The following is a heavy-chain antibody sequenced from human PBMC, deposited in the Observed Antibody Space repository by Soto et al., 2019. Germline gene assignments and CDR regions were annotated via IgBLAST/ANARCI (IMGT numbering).Heavy chain of an antibody. V-gene: IGHV1-69*02. D-gene: IGHD3-10*01. CDR3: ASSYGSGYRAFDY. J-gene: IGHJ4*02. CDR2: INPILGMS. Sequence: QVQLVQSGAEVKKPGSSVRVSCKASGDTFTFYSINWVRQAPGLGLEWMGRINPILGMSNYAKRFQGRVTMTADKSTSTAYMELSSLRSEDTAMYYCASSYGSGYRAFDYWGQGALVTVSS. CDR1: GDTFTFYS.